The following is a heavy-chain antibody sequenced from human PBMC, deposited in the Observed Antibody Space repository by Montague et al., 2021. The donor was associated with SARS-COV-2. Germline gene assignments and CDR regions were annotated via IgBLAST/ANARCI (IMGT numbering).Heavy chain of an antibody. CDR2: INYSGGT. Sequence: SETLSLTCAVSGGSISSHYWSFIRQPPGKGLEWIAYINYSGGTNYNHSLKSRVTVSVDTSMNHFSLQLRSVTPADTAVYFCARATSVRGAVNGFDPWGQGTLITVSS. CDR1: GGSISSHY. D-gene: IGHD3-10*01. CDR3: ARATSVRGAVNGFDP. V-gene: IGHV4-59*11. J-gene: IGHJ5*02.